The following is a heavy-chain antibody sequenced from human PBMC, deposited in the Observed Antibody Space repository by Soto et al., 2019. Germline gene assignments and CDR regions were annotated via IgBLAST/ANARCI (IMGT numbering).Heavy chain of an antibody. J-gene: IGHJ6*02. V-gene: IGHV4-31*03. CDR1: GGSISSGGYY. CDR3: ARDQTNYDFWSGNYYYYGMDV. D-gene: IGHD3-3*01. CDR2: IYYSGST. Sequence: QVQLQESGPGLVKPSQTLSLTCTVSGGSISSGGYYWSWIRQHPGKGLEWIGYIYYSGSTYYNPSLKRRVNISVDTSKDQFSLKLSSVTAADTAVYYCARDQTNYDFWSGNYYYYGMDVWGQGTTVTVSS.